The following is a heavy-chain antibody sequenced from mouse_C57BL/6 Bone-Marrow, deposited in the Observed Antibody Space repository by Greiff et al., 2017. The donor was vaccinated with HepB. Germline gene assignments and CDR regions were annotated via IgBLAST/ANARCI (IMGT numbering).Heavy chain of an antibody. CDR1: GYTFTEYT. CDR2: FYPGSGSI. CDR3: ARHGGVYYYGSSSLDY. Sequence: VQLVESGAELVKPGASVKLSCKASGYTFTEYTIHWVKQRSGQGLEWIGWFYPGSGSIKYNEKFKDKATLTADKSSSTVYMELSRLTSEDSAVYFCARHGGVYYYGSSSLDYWGQGTTLTVSS. J-gene: IGHJ2*01. V-gene: IGHV1-62-2*01. D-gene: IGHD1-1*01.